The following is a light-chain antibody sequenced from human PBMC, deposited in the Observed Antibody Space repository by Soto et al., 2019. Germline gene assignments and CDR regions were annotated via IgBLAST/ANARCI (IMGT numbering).Light chain of an antibody. CDR1: QSVYSRY. V-gene: IGKV3-20*01. CDR3: QQDGSSPLT. CDR2: GAS. Sequence: EIVLTQSPGPLSLSPGERATLSCRARQSVYSRYLAWYQQKPGQAPRLLIYGASSRATGIPDRFSGSGSGTDFTLILNRLEPEDCAVYYCQQDGSSPLTFGGGTKVEIK. J-gene: IGKJ4*01.